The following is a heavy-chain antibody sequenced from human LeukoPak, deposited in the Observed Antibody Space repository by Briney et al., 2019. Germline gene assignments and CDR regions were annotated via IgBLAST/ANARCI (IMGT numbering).Heavy chain of an antibody. V-gene: IGHV4-34*01. CDR2: INHSGST. D-gene: IGHD2-15*01. J-gene: IGHJ6*02. CDR3: ARDTYCSGGSCYSYYYYGMDV. CDR1: GGSFIGYY. Sequence: SETLSLTCAVYGGSFIGYYWSWIRQPPGKGLEWIGEINHSGSTNYNPSLKSRVTISVDTSKNQFSLKLSSVTAADTAVYYCARDTYCSGGSCYSYYYYGMDVWGQGTTVTVS.